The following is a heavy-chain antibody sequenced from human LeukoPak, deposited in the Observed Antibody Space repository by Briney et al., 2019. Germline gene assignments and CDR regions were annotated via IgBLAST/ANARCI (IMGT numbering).Heavy chain of an antibody. CDR3: ARGLKFDWSYNRAGEFEFDF. V-gene: IGHV3-48*04. CDR2: ISSSSSTI. Sequence: WGSLRLSCAASGFTFSSYSMNGVRQAPGKGLEWVSYISSSSSTIYYADSVKGRFTISRDNAQKSLYLQMNSLRVEDTAVYYCARGLKFDWSYNRAGEFEFDFWGQGTLVTVSS. D-gene: IGHD3-9*01. CDR1: GFTFSSYS. J-gene: IGHJ4*02.